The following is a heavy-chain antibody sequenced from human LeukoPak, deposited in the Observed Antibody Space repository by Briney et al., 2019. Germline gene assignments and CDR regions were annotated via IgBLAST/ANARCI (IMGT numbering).Heavy chain of an antibody. J-gene: IGHJ4*02. CDR3: ARVLRAASWRSYDY. Sequence: SETLSLTCTVSGGSVSNSLYYWSWIRQPPGKGLEWIGYNNGDTNYNPSLKSRVIISIDTSSNQFSLRLNSMTAADKAVYYCARVLRAASWRSYDYWGQGSLVTVSS. CDR2: NNGDT. V-gene: IGHV4-61*01. D-gene: IGHD5-18*01. CDR1: GGSVSNSLYY.